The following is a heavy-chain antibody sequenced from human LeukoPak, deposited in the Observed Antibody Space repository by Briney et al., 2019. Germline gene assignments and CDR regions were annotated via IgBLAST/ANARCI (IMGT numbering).Heavy chain of an antibody. CDR3: ARGVGATTFDY. J-gene: IGHJ4*02. Sequence: ASVKVSCKASGGTFSSYAISWVRQAPGQGLEWMGGIIPIFGTANYAQKFQGRVTITADESTSTVYMELSSLRSEDTAVYYCARGVGATTFDYWGQGTLVTVSS. D-gene: IGHD1-26*01. CDR2: IIPIFGTA. CDR1: GGTFSSYA. V-gene: IGHV1-69*13.